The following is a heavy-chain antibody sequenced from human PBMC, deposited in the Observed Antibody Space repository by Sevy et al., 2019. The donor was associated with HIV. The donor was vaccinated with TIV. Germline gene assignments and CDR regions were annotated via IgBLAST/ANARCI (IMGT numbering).Heavy chain of an antibody. CDR2: IIPILGIA. CDR1: GGTFSSDA. J-gene: IGHJ5*02. CDR3: AAGPFGLVIINWFDP. D-gene: IGHD3-3*01. V-gene: IGHV1-69*04. Sequence: ASVKVSCKASGGTFSSDAISWVRQAPGQGLEWMGRIIPILGIANYAQKLQGRVTITADKSTSTAYMELSSLRSEDTAVYYCAAGPFGLVIINWFDPWGQGTLVTVSS.